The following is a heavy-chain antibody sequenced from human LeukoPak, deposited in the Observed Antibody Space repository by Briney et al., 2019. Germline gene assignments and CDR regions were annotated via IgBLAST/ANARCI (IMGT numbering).Heavy chain of an antibody. D-gene: IGHD2-2*01. Sequence: SVKVSCKASGGTFSSYAISWVRQAPGQGLDWMGGIIPIFGTANYAQKFQGRVTITAHESTSTAYLELSSLRSEDTAVYYCARDPPYCSSTSCFQSWGQGTLVTVSS. V-gene: IGHV1-69*13. CDR2: IIPIFGTA. J-gene: IGHJ5*02. CDR3: ARDPPYCSSTSCFQS. CDR1: GGTFSSYA.